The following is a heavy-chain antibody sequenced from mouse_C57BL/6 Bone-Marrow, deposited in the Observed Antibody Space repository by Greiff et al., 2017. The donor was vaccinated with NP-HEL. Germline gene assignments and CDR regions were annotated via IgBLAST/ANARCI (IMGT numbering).Heavy chain of an antibody. D-gene: IGHD4-1*01. Sequence: VQLQQSGTVLARPGASVKMSCKTSGYTFTSYWMHWVKQRPGRGLEWIGAIYPGNSDSSYNQKFKGKATLTAVTSASTASMELSSLTNENSAVYYCTGDSLGRRRYCFDYWGQGTTLTVSA. CDR1: GYTFTSYW. V-gene: IGHV1-5*01. CDR3: TGDSLGRRRYCFDY. CDR2: IYPGNSDS. J-gene: IGHJ2*01.